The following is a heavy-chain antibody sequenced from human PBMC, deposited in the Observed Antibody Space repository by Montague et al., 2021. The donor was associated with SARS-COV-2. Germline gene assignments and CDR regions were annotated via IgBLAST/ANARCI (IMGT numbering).Heavy chain of an antibody. J-gene: IGHJ4*02. CDR1: GFTLSSYA. Sequence: SLRLSCAASGFTLSSYAMHWVRQAPGKGLEWVAVISYDGSNKYYADSVKGRFTISRDNSKNTLYLQMNSLRAEDTAVYYCAREGYSYGGGYFDYWGQGTLATVSS. CDR3: AREGYSYGGGYFDY. D-gene: IGHD5-18*01. V-gene: IGHV3-30-3*01. CDR2: ISYDGSNK.